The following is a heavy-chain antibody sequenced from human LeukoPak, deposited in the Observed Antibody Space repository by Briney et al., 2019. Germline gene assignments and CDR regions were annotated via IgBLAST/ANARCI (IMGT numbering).Heavy chain of an antibody. CDR1: GGTFSSYA. J-gene: IGHJ4*02. Sequence: SVKVSCKASGGTFSSYAINWVRQAPGQGLEWMGGIIPIFGTANYAQKFQDRVTITADESTSAAYMELSSLRSEDTAIYYCASRLYCSNTRCRNFPFAYWGQGTLVTVSS. CDR3: ASRLYCSNTRCRNFPFAY. V-gene: IGHV1-69*01. CDR2: IIPIFGTA. D-gene: IGHD2-2*01.